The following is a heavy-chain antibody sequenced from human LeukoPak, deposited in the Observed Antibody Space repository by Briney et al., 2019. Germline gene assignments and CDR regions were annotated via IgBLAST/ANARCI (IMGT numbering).Heavy chain of an antibody. V-gene: IGHV4-4*02. J-gene: IGHJ6*01. CDR2: MHHSGRT. Sequence: SGTLSLTCAISGASISSTNWWIWVRQPPGKGLEWIGEMHHSGRTNYNPSLKSRVTISVDKSKNQISLKLSSVTAADTAVYYCASKEYYYYGMDVWGQGTTVTVSS. CDR1: GASISSTNW. CDR3: ASKEYYYYGMDV.